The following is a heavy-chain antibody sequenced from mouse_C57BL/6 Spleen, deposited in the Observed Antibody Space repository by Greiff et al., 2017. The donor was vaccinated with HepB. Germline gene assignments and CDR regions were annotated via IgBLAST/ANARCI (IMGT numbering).Heavy chain of an antibody. V-gene: IGHV5-4*03. CDR3: ARGYGSSYVGY. D-gene: IGHD1-1*01. J-gene: IGHJ2*01. CDR1: GFTFSSYA. Sequence: EVKLMESGGGLVKPGGSLKLSCAASGFTFSSYAMSWVRQTPEKRLEWVATISDGGSYTYYPDNVKGRFTISRDNAKNNLYLQMSHLKSEDTAMYYCARGYGSSYVGYWGQGTTLTVSS. CDR2: ISDGGSYT.